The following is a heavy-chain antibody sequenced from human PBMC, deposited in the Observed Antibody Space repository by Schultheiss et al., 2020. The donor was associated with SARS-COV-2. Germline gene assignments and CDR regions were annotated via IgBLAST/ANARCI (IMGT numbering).Heavy chain of an antibody. D-gene: IGHD2-2*02. CDR3: ARGPSIVVIPAAISGFDY. Sequence: SETLSLTCTVSGGSISSSSYYWGWIRQPPGKGLEWIGSIYYSGSTYYNPSLKSRVTISVDTSKNQFSLKLSSVTAADTAVYYCARGPSIVVIPAAISGFDYWGQGTLVTVSS. J-gene: IGHJ4*02. V-gene: IGHV4-39*01. CDR2: IYYSGST. CDR1: GGSISSSSYY.